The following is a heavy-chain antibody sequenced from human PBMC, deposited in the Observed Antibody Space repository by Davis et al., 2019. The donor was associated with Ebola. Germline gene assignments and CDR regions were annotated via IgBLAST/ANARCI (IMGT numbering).Heavy chain of an antibody. V-gene: IGHV3-49*04. Sequence: GESLKISCAASGFTFSSYWMSWVRQAPGKGLEWVGFIRSKAYGGTTEYAASVKGRFTISRDDSKSIAYLQMNSLKTEDTAVYYCTRDPGGYSYVFYWGQGTLVTVSS. CDR1: GFTFSSYW. CDR3: TRDPGGYSYVFY. D-gene: IGHD5-18*01. CDR2: IRSKAYGGTT. J-gene: IGHJ4*02.